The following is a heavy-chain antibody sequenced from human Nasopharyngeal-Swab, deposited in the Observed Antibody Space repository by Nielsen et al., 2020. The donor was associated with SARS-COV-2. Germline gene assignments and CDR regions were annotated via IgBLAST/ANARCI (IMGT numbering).Heavy chain of an antibody. J-gene: IGHJ6*02. CDR1: GYTFTGYY. CDR3: ARPQYQLLNYYYYGMDV. CDR2: INPNSGGT. D-gene: IGHD2-2*01. V-gene: IGHV1-2*02. Sequence: ASVKVSCKASGYTFTGYYMHWVRQAPGQGLERMGWINPNSGGTNYAQKFQGRVTMTRDTSISTAYMELSRLRSDDTAVYYCARPQYQLLNYYYYGMDVWGQGTTVTVSS.